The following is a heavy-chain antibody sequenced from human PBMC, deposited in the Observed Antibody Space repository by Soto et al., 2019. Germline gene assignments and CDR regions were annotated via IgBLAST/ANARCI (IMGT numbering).Heavy chain of an antibody. D-gene: IGHD2-15*01. CDR3: ALAYCSGGHWCYRDY. Sequence: QVQLVESGGGVVQPGRSLRLSCAASGTTFSSFGMHWVRQAPGKGLEWVAAISYDGNNKYYADSVEGRFTISRDNSKNTLYLQMNSLRPEDTAVFYCALAYCSGGHWCYRDYWGQGTLVTVSP. CDR2: ISYDGNNK. J-gene: IGHJ4*02. CDR1: GTTFSSFG. V-gene: IGHV3-30*03.